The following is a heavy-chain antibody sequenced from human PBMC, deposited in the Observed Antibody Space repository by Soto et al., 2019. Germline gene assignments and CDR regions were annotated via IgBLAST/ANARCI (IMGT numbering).Heavy chain of an antibody. J-gene: IGHJ4*02. CDR3: ARTVTTGPFFDF. CDR1: GGSISKNGYS. V-gene: IGHV4-30-2*01. D-gene: IGHD4-17*01. Sequence: QLHLQESGSGLVKPSQTLSLTCAVYGGSISKNGYSWSWIRQPPRKGLEWIGYIYHSGSTYYNPSLKSRVSISVDRSNNRFSLNLSSVTAADTAVYYCARTVTTGPFFDFWGQGTLVTVSS. CDR2: IYHSGST.